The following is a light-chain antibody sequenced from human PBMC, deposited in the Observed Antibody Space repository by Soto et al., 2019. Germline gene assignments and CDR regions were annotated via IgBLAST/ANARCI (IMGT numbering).Light chain of an antibody. CDR2: EVS. Sequence: QSALTQPASVSGSPGQSVTISCTGTSSDVGGYNYVSWYQQHPGKAPKLMIYEVSKRPSGVSNRFSGSKSGNTASLTISGLQAEDEADYYCSSYTGSSTPVVFGGGTKVTV. CDR1: SSDVGGYNY. J-gene: IGLJ2*01. V-gene: IGLV2-14*01. CDR3: SSYTGSSTPVV.